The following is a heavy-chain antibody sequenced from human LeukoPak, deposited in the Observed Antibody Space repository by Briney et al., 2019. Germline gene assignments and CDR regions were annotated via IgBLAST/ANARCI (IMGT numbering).Heavy chain of an antibody. CDR1: GGSISSYY. Sequence: SETLSLTCTVSGGSISSYYWSWIRQPPGKGREGSGYIYYSGCTKYSPSLKSRITISVNTSKNQVSSKLRSVTAAGPAVFLCARVTAAAGYFDYWGQGTLVTVSS. D-gene: IGHD6-13*01. CDR2: IYYSGCT. J-gene: IGHJ4*02. CDR3: ARVTAAAGYFDY. V-gene: IGHV4-59*13.